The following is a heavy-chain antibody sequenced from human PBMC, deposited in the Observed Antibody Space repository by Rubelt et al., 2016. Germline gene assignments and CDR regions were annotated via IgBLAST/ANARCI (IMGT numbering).Heavy chain of an antibody. CDR3: ASKGIAAKYYYYYGMDV. J-gene: IGHJ6*02. CDR1: GGSISGSSYY. V-gene: IGHV4-39*01. CDR2: IFSSGST. D-gene: IGHD6-13*01. Sequence: QQQLQESGPGLVKPSETLSLTCIVSGGSISGSSYYWGWIRQPPGKGLEWIASIFSSGSTSYSPSLKSRVTISVDTSKNQFSLKRSSVTAADTAVYYCASKGIAAKYYYYYGMDVWGQGTTVTVSS.